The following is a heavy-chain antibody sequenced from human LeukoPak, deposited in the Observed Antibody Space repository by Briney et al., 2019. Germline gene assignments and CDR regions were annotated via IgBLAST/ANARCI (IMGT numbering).Heavy chain of an antibody. D-gene: IGHD3-22*01. V-gene: IGHV3-30*03. J-gene: IGHJ4*02. CDR1: GYTFSSFG. Sequence: PGRSLRLSCAASGYTFSSFGVNWVRQAPGKGLEWVAGISYDGSNKYYVDSAKGRFTISRDNSKNMLYLEMNSLRTEDTAVYYCARVSSGYGFDYWGQGTLVTVSS. CDR3: ARVSSGYGFDY. CDR2: ISYDGSNK.